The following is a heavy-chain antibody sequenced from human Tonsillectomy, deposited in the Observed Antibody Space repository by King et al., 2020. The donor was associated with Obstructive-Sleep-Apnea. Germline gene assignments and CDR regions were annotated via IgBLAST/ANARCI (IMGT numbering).Heavy chain of an antibody. J-gene: IGHJ4*02. V-gene: IGHV3-43*01. CDR1: GFTFDDYT. CDR3: AKAFSGGGDYEVDY. Sequence: KLVQSGGVVVQPGGSLRLSCAASGFTFDDYTMHWVRQAPGKGLEWVSLISWDGGSTYYADSVKGRFTISRDNSKNSLYLQMNSLRTEDTALYYCAKAFSGGGDYEVDYWGQGTLVTVSS. D-gene: IGHD4-17*01. CDR2: ISWDGGST.